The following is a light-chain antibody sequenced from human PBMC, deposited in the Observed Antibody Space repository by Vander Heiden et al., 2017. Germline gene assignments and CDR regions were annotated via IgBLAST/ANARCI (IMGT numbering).Light chain of an antibody. J-gene: IGKJ1*01. CDR2: KAS. V-gene: IGKV1-5*03. CDR1: QSISSW. CDR3: QQYKSYSPQT. Sequence: DIQMTQSPSTLSASVGDRVTITCRASQSISSWLAWYQQKPGKAPKLLIYKASSLESGVPSSFSGSGFGTEFTLTISSLQPDDFATYYCQQYKSYSPQTFGQGTKVEIK.